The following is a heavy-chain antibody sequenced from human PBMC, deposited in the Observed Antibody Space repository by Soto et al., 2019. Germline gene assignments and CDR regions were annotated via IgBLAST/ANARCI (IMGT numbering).Heavy chain of an antibody. J-gene: IGHJ4*02. D-gene: IGHD6-13*01. CDR1: GFTFRSYW. CDR3: ARNRYPGIAAAGTTLDY. Sequence: LWGSLRLSCAASGFTFRSYWMHWVRQAPGKGLVWVSRINSDGSRTTYADSVKGRFTISRDNSRNTLYLQMNSLRAEDTAVYYCARNRYPGIAAAGTTLDYWGQGT. CDR2: INSDGSRT. V-gene: IGHV3-74*01.